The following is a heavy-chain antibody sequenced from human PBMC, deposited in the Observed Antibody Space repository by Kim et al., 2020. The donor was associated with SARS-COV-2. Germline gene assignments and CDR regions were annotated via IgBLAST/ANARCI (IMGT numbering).Heavy chain of an antibody. CDR3: ARAAVPLGSYYYSGMDV. J-gene: IGHJ6*02. V-gene: IGHV4-31*02. D-gene: IGHD2-2*01. Sequence: LKSRLTISVDTSKTQFSLKLSPVTAADTAVYYCARAAVPLGSYYYSGMDVWGQGTTVTVSS.